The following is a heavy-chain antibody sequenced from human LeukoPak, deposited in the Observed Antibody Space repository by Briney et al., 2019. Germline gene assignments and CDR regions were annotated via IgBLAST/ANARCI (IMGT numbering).Heavy chain of an antibody. D-gene: IGHD6-19*01. Sequence: GGSLRLSCAASGFTFDDYGMHWVRQAPGKGLEWVSGISWNSGTVVYADSVRGRFTISRDNAKNSVYLQMNSLKAEDTALYYGAKGGYSSGWYGDHWGQGTLVTVSS. V-gene: IGHV3-9*01. CDR2: ISWNSGTV. J-gene: IGHJ4*02. CDR1: GFTFDDYG. CDR3: AKGGYSSGWYGDH.